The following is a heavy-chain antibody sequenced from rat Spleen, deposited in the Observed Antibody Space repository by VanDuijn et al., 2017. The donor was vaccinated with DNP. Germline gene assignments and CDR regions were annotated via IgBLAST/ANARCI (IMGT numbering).Heavy chain of an antibody. CDR3: ARGNYPGINTFDY. CDR1: GFTFSDYS. D-gene: IGHD1-4*01. V-gene: IGHV5-22*01. CDR2: MSPTTRSS. J-gene: IGHJ2*01. Sequence: EVQLVESGGGLVQPGRSLKLSCAASGFTFSDYSMAWVLQAPTKGLEWVACMSPTTRSSYYRDSVRGRFTISRDNAKSTLYLQMNSLRSEDTATYYCARGNYPGINTFDYWGQGVMVTVSS.